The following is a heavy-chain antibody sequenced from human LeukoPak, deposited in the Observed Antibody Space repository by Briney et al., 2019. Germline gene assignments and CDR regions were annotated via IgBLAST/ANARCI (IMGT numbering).Heavy chain of an antibody. V-gene: IGHV1-69*04. D-gene: IGHD3-22*01. CDR3: ARNTYYYDSSGYYYGY. J-gene: IGHJ4*02. CDR1: GGTFSSYA. CDR2: IIPILGIA. Sequence: ASVTVSSTASGGTFSSYAISWVRQAPGQGGEWMGRIIPILGIANYAQKFQGRVTITADKSTSTAYMELSSLRSEDTAVYYCARNTYYYDSSGYYYGYWGQGTLVTVSS.